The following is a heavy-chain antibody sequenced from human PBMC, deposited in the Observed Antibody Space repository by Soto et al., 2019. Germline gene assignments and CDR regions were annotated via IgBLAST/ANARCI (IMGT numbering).Heavy chain of an antibody. Sequence: QVQLVQSGAEVKKPGSSVTVSCKASGGTLSFYAISWVRQAPGQGLEWMGGIIPTLDITSYAQRFQGRLTISADESTNTADMELRSLKSEDTALYFCARDGGGDYFDWFDPWGQGTLVTVSS. CDR3: ARDGGGDYFDWFDP. CDR1: GGTLSFYA. J-gene: IGHJ5*02. D-gene: IGHD3-22*01. CDR2: IIPTLDIT. V-gene: IGHV1-69*01.